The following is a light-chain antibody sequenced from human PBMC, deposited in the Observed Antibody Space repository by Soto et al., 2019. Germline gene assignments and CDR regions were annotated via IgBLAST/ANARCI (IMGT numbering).Light chain of an antibody. Sequence: SYELTQPPSVSVAPGQTARISCGGGNIGTKSVHWYQQKPGQAPVLVIYDDHDRPSGIPERFSGSNSGNTATLTITRVEAGDEADYYCQVWDSSSDHYVFAAGTKVTVL. CDR1: NIGTKS. CDR2: DDH. CDR3: QVWDSSSDHYV. V-gene: IGLV3-21*02. J-gene: IGLJ1*01.